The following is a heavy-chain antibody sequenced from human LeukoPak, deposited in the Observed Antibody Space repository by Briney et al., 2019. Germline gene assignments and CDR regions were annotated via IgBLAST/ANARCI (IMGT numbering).Heavy chain of an antibody. CDR3: ARGQISYYDILTFDY. Sequence: SETLSLTCAVYGGSFSGYYWSWIRQPPGKGLEWIGEINHSGSTNYNPSLKSRVTISVDTSKNQFSLKLSSVTAADTAVYYCARGQISYYDILTFDYWGQGTLVTVSS. J-gene: IGHJ4*02. CDR2: INHSGST. D-gene: IGHD3-9*01. V-gene: IGHV4-34*01. CDR1: GGSFSGYY.